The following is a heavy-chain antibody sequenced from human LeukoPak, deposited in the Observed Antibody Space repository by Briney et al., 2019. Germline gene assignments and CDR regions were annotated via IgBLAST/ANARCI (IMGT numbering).Heavy chain of an antibody. V-gene: IGHV1-46*01. CDR3: ARAWDTAMVKTVMNYYYMDV. CDR1: GYTFTSHY. CDR2: INPSGGST. D-gene: IGHD5-18*01. J-gene: IGHJ6*03. Sequence: GSVKVSCKASGYTFTSHYMHWVRQAPGQGLEWMGIINPSGGSTSYAQKFQGRVTMTRDTSTSTVYMELSSLRSDDTAVYDCARAWDTAMVKTVMNYYYMDVWGKGTTVTVSS.